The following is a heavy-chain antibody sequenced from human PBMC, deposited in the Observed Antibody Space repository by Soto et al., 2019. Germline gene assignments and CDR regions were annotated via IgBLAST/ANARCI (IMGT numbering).Heavy chain of an antibody. J-gene: IGHJ3*01. V-gene: IGHV4-59*07. Sequence: QVQLQESGPGLVKTSDTLSLTCTVSGGSITPYYWSWIRQPPGEGLEWIGYVSYSGKTDYNPSLKSRVSMSIDTSKNEFSLKLTSLTAADAATYYCARQQYTVVTAFDVWGQGTTVAVSS. CDR3: ARQQYTVVTAFDV. D-gene: IGHD2-15*01. CDR1: GGSITPYY. CDR2: VSYSGKT.